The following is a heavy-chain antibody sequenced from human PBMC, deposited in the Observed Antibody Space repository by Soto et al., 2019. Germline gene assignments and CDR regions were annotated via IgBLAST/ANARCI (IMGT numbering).Heavy chain of an antibody. J-gene: IGHJ4*02. CDR3: ARARSGYDYRFSVFDY. Sequence: SETLSLTCTVSGGSISSYYWSWIRQPPGKGLEWIGYIYYSGSTNYNPSLKSRVTISVDTSKNQFSLKLSSVTAADTAVYYCARARSGYDYRFSVFDYWGQGTLVTVSS. CDR2: IYYSGST. CDR1: GGSISSYY. D-gene: IGHD5-12*01. V-gene: IGHV4-59*12.